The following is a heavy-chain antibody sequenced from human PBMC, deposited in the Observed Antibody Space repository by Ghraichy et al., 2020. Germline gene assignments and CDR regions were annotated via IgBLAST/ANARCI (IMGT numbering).Heavy chain of an antibody. CDR3: AREYDFWSGYYGDY. J-gene: IGHJ4*02. CDR2: ISYDGSNK. D-gene: IGHD3-3*01. Sequence: GESLNISCAASGFTFSSYAMHWVRQAPGKGLEWVAVISYDGSNKYYADSVKGRFTISRDNSKNTLYLQMNSLRAEDTAVYYCAREYDFWSGYYGDYWGQGTLVTVSS. CDR1: GFTFSSYA. V-gene: IGHV3-30*04.